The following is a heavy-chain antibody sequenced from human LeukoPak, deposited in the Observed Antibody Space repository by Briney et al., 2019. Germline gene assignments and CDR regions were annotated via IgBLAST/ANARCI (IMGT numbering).Heavy chain of an antibody. Sequence: ASVKVSCKASGYTFTSNYIHWVRQAPGQGLEWMGMINPRDGSTSYAQKFQGRVTATRDTSTSTVHMELSGLRSEDTAVYYCARDQEGFDYWGQGTLVTVSS. CDR1: GYTFTSNY. J-gene: IGHJ4*02. CDR2: INPRDGST. V-gene: IGHV1-46*01. CDR3: ARDQEGFDY.